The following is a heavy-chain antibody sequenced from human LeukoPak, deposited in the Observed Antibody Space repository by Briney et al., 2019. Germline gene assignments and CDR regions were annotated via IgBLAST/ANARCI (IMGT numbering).Heavy chain of an antibody. CDR3: ARDSIVGTADPMITFYGFDY. D-gene: IGHD3-16*01. V-gene: IGHV3-7*01. Sequence: PGGSLRLSCAASGFTFSSYGLSWVRQAPGKGLEWVANIKQDGSEIYYVDSVKGRFTISRDNAKSSLFLQMNSLRPEDTSVYYCARDSIVGTADPMITFYGFDYWGQGILVTVSS. CDR1: GFTFSSYG. CDR2: IKQDGSEI. J-gene: IGHJ4*02.